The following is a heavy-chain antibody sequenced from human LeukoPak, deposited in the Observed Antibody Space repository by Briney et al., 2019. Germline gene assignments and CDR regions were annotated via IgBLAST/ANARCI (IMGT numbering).Heavy chain of an antibody. CDR1: GFTFDDYA. Sequence: PGGSLRLSCAASGFTFDDYAMHWVRQAPGKGLEWVSGISWNSGSIGYADSVKGRFTIPRDNAKNSLYLQMNSLRAEDTALYYCAKEAGYSSSRYGDFDYWGQGTLVTVSS. J-gene: IGHJ4*02. CDR2: ISWNSGSI. D-gene: IGHD6-13*01. V-gene: IGHV3-9*01. CDR3: AKEAGYSSSRYGDFDY.